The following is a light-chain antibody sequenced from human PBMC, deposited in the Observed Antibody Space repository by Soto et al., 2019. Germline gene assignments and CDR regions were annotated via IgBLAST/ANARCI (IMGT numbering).Light chain of an antibody. CDR1: QSVSSIH. CDR3: QQYGSSPLWT. Sequence: EIVLSQSPGTLSLSPGERATLSCRASQSVSSIHLAWYQQRPGQAPRLLIYGASSRATGIPDRFSGSGSGTDFTLTISRLEPEDFALYYCQQYGSSPLWTFGQGTKVDIK. V-gene: IGKV3-20*01. J-gene: IGKJ1*01. CDR2: GAS.